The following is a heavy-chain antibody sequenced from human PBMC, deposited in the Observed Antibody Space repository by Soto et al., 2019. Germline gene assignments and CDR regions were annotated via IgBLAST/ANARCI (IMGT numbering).Heavy chain of an antibody. Sequence: HHGGSLRLSCAASRFTFSGYGMHWVRQAPGKGLEWVAVIWFDGINKYYADSVKGRFTISRDNSKNTLYLQMNSLRAEDTAVYFCASSYYDSSGYYSALDYWGQGTPVTVSS. J-gene: IGHJ1*01. CDR3: ASSYYDSSGYYSALDY. V-gene: IGHV3-33*03. D-gene: IGHD3-22*01. CDR1: RFTFSGYG. CDR2: IWFDGINK.